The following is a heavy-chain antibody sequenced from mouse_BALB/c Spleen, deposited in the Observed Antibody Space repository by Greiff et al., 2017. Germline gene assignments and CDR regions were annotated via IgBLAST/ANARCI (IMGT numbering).Heavy chain of an antibody. D-gene: IGHD2-1*01. Sequence: QVQLQQSGPELVKPGASVKISCKASGYAFSSSWMNWVKQRPGQGLEWIGRIYPGDGDTNYNGKFKGKATLTADKSSSTAYMQLSSLTSVDSAVYFCARGIYGNYTYWGQGTTLTVSS. CDR3: ARGIYGNYTY. CDR1: GYAFSSSW. J-gene: IGHJ2*01. V-gene: IGHV1-82*01. CDR2: IYPGDGDT.